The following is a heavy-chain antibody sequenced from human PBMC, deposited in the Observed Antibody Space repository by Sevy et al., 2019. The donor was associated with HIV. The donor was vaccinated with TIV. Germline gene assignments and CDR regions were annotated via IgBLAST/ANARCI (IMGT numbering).Heavy chain of an antibody. J-gene: IGHJ4*02. V-gene: IGHV1-18*04. CDR2: ISAYNGNT. Sequence: ASVKVSCKASGYTFTSYGISWVRQAPGQGLEWMGWISAYNGNTNYAQKLQGRVTMTTDPSTSTAYMELRSLRSDDTAVYYCARDAYYYDSSGYHNWGQGTLVTVSS. CDR1: GYTFTSYG. CDR3: ARDAYYYDSSGYHN. D-gene: IGHD3-22*01.